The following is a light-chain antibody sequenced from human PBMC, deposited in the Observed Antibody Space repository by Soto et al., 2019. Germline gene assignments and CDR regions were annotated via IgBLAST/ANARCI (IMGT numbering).Light chain of an antibody. CDR3: SSYTTTGTLYV. CDR1: SSDVGAYNH. J-gene: IGLJ1*01. CDR2: DVS. V-gene: IGLV2-14*03. Sequence: QSVLTQPASVSGSLGQSITISCTGTSSDVGAYNHVSWYQQHPGKGPKLMIYDVSNRPSGVSNRFSGSKSGNTASLTISGLQAEDEADYYCSSYTTTGTLYVFGTGTKVTVL.